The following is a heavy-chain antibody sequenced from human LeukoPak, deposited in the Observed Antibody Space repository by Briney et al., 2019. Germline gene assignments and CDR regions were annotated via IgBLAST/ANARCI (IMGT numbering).Heavy chain of an antibody. J-gene: IGHJ4*02. CDR2: FGTRSTSI. D-gene: IGHD3-22*01. Sequence: GGSLRLSCAASGFTFSGYSMNWVRQAPGKGLEWVSSFGTRSTSIYHAGSVKGRFAIARDNAKNSLYLQMNSLRAEDTALYYCAREVSEGFDFWGQGTLVTVSS. V-gene: IGHV3-21*01. CDR1: GFTFSGYS. CDR3: AREVSEGFDF.